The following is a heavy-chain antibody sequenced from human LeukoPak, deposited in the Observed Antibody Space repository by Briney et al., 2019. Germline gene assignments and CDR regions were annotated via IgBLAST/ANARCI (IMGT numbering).Heavy chain of an antibody. D-gene: IGHD3-10*01. J-gene: IGHJ4*02. V-gene: IGHV1-69*13. CDR3: ARSRGFGELIFDY. CDR1: GGTFSSYA. CDR2: IIPIFGTA. Sequence: ASVKVSCKASGGTFSSYAISWVRQAPGQGLEWMGGIIPIFGTANYAQRFQGRVTITADESTSTAYMELSSLRSEDTAVYYCARSRGFGELIFDYWGQGTLVTVPS.